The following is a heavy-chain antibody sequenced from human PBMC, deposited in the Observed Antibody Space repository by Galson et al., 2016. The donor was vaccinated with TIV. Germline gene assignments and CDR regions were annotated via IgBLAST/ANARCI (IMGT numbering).Heavy chain of an antibody. CDR2: ISYDGSDQ. J-gene: IGHJ4*02. CDR3: AKDPRLYGDYFLHYFDY. V-gene: IGHV3-30*18. Sequence: SLRLSCAASGFTFSDYGMHWVRQAPSKGLEWVAVISYDGSDQYYAGSVKGRFTISRDNSKITLYLQMNSLRSDDTAMYYCAKDPRLYGDYFLHYFDYWGQGTLVTVSS. D-gene: IGHD4-17*01. CDR1: GFTFSDYG.